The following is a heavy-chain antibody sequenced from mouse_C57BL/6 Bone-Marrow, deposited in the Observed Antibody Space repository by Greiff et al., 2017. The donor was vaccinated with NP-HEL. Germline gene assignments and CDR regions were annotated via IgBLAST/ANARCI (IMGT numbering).Heavy chain of an antibody. CDR2: IYPGNSDT. Sequence: VQLQQSGTVLARPGASVKMSCKTSGYTFTSYWMHWVKQRPGQGLEWIGAIYPGNSDTSYNQKFKGKAKLTAVTSASTAYMELSSLTNEDSAVYYCTRFDSSGYPFAYWGQGTLVTVSA. J-gene: IGHJ3*01. CDR1: GYTFTSYW. V-gene: IGHV1-5*01. CDR3: TRFDSSGYPFAY. D-gene: IGHD3-2*02.